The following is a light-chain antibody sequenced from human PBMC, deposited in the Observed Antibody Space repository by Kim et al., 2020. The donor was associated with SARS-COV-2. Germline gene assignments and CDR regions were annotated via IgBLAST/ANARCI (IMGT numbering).Light chain of an antibody. CDR1: QDISSW. CDR3: QQTHSFPLT. CDR2: EAS. V-gene: IGKV1D-12*01. Sequence: ASVGDRVTITCRASQDISSWLAWYQQKPGKAPKVLIYEASNLQSGVPSRFSGSGSGTDFTLTINSLQPEDFATFYCQQTHSFPLTFGGGTKVDIK. J-gene: IGKJ4*01.